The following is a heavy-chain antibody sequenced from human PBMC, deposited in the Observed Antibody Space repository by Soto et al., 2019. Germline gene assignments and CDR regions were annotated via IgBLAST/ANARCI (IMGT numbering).Heavy chain of an antibody. J-gene: IGHJ4*02. V-gene: IGHV1-18*01. Sequence: QVQLVQSGAEVKKPGASVKVSCKASGYTFSSYGVGWVRQAPGQGLEWVGWINTYSGHTQYAQKLQGRVTVTTDTSTNTVYMEVGSLRSDDTAVYYCARVYNYGSGSYLTPGSCYFDFWGRGTLVTVSS. D-gene: IGHD3-10*01. CDR3: ARVYNYGSGSYLTPGSCYFDF. CDR2: INTYSGHT. CDR1: GYTFSSYG.